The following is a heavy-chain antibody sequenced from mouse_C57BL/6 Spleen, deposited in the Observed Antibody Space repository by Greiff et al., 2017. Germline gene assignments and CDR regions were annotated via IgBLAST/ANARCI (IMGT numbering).Heavy chain of an antibody. CDR1: GYTFTGYW. CDR2: ILPGSGST. V-gene: IGHV1-9*01. CDR3: ARPPVYYYGSCHGYFDV. J-gene: IGHJ1*03. D-gene: IGHD1-1*01. Sequence: QVQLKESGAELMKPGASVKLSCKATGYTFTGYWIEWVKQRPGHGLEWIGEILPGSGSTNYNEKFKGKGTFTAATSSNTAYMQLSSLTTEDAAIYYCARPPVYYYGSCHGYFDVWGTGTTVTVSS.